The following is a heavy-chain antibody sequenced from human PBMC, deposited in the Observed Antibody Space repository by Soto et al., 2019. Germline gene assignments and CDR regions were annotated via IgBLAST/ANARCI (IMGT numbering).Heavy chain of an antibody. CDR3: ARATGTTLYYYYYGMDV. V-gene: IGHV4-59*01. Sequence: QVQLQESGPGLVKPSETLSLTCTGSGGSISSYYWSWIRQPPGKGLEWIGYIYYSGSTNYNPSLKSRVPISVDTSKHPFSLKLRSVTAEDTAVYYCARATGTTLYYYYYGMDVWGQGTTVTVSS. D-gene: IGHD1-1*01. J-gene: IGHJ6*02. CDR1: GGSISSYY. CDR2: IYYSGST.